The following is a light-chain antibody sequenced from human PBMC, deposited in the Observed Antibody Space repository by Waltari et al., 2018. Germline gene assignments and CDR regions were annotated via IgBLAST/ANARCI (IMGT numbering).Light chain of an antibody. J-gene: IGKJ1*01. CDR1: ERIGIY. V-gene: IGKV3-20*01. CDR3: QKYESLPAT. Sequence: DSVLTQSPDTLSLSPGERATLSCRASERIGIYLAWYQQKPGQATRLLIYHASSRATGIPDRFSGSGAGTDCSLTISRLEPEDVAVYYCQKYESLPATFGQGTKVEIK. CDR2: HAS.